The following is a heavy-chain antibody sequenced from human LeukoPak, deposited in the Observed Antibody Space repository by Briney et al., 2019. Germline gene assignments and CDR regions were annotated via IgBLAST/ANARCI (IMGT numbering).Heavy chain of an antibody. V-gene: IGHV3-23*01. CDR3: ARGYSYGYVDY. D-gene: IGHD5-18*01. Sequence: GGSLRLSCAASGFTFSSYAMSWVRQPPGKGLEWVSAIGGTNGRTYYADSVKGRFTISRDNSMNTLYLQMNSLRDEDTAVYYCARGYSYGYVDYWGQGTLVTVSS. J-gene: IGHJ4*02. CDR1: GFTFSSYA. CDR2: IGGTNGRT.